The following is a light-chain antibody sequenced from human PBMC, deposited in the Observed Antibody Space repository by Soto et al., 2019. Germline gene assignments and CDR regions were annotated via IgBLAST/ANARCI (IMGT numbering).Light chain of an antibody. CDR3: MQVLQTPRT. J-gene: IGKJ1*01. Sequence: DIVMTQSPLSLPVTPGEPASISCRSSQSLLHSNGYNYLDWYLQKPGQSPQLMIYLGSNRASGVPDRFSGSGSGTDFTLKISRVEAEDVGVYYSMQVLQTPRTFGQGTKVEIK. CDR1: QSLLHSNGYNY. CDR2: LGS. V-gene: IGKV2-28*01.